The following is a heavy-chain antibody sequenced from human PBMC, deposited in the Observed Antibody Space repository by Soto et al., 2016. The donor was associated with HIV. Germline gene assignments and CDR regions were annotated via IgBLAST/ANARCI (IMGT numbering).Heavy chain of an antibody. J-gene: IGHJ4*02. V-gene: IGHV3-23*01. CDR2: ISGSGGST. Sequence: EVQLLESGGGLVQPGGSLRLSCAASGFTFSSYAMSWVRQAPGKGLEWVSAISGSGGSTYYADSVKGRFTISRDNSKNTLYLQMNSLRAEDTAVYYCAKANLGFYGSGSYYYFDYWGQGTLVTVSS. CDR3: AKANLGFYGSGSYYYFDY. D-gene: IGHD3-10*01. CDR1: GFTFSSYA.